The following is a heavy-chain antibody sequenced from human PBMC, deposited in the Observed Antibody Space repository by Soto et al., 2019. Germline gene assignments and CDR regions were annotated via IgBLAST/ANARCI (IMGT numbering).Heavy chain of an antibody. CDR3: AIVGWAGYCTNGVCYDYWFDP. D-gene: IGHD2-8*01. CDR1: GYTFTSYG. CDR2: ISAYNGNT. Sequence: ASVKVSCKASGYTFTSYGISWVRQAPGQGLEWMGWISAYNGNTNYAQKLQGRVTMTTDTSTSTAYMELRSLRSDDTAVYYCAIVGWAGYCTNGVCYDYWFDPWGQGTLVTVSS. J-gene: IGHJ5*02. V-gene: IGHV1-18*04.